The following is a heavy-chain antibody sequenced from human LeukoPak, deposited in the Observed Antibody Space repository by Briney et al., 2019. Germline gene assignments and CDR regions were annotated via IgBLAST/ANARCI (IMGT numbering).Heavy chain of an antibody. Sequence: PGGSLRLSCAASGFTFSSYAMLWVRQTPGKGLEWVSYISSSGSTIYYADSVKGRFTISRDNAKNSLYLQMNSLRAEDTAVYYCATRGSYYAFDIWGQGTMVTVSS. V-gene: IGHV3-48*04. CDR3: ATRGSYYAFDI. D-gene: IGHD1-26*01. CDR2: ISSSGSTI. CDR1: GFTFSSYA. J-gene: IGHJ3*02.